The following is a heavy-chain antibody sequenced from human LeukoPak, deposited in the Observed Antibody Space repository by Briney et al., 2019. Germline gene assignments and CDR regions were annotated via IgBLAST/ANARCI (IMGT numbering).Heavy chain of an antibody. CDR3: ARGYSSANWFDP. CDR1: GGSISSYY. CDR2: IYYSGST. J-gene: IGHJ5*02. D-gene: IGHD6-25*01. V-gene: IGHV4-59*01. Sequence: PSETLSLTCTVSGGSISSYYWSWLRQPPGKGLEWIGYIYYSGSTNYNPSLKSRVTISVDTSKNQFSLKLSSVTAADTAVYYCARGYSSANWFDPWGQGTLVTVSS.